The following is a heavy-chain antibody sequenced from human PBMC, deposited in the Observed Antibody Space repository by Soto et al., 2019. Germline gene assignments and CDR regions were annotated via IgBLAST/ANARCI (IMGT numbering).Heavy chain of an antibody. D-gene: IGHD3-22*01. CDR3: TTDSYITSIIVRFDY. CDR1: GFTFSNAW. Sequence: GGSLRLSCAAFGFTFSNAWINRVLQAPGKGLEWVGRVKSKNDGGTTDFAAPVKGRFAISRDDSKDMVYLEMNSLQTEDTAIYYCTTDSYITSIIVRFDYWGHGTLVTVSS. CDR2: VKSKNDGGTT. J-gene: IGHJ4*01. V-gene: IGHV3-15*07.